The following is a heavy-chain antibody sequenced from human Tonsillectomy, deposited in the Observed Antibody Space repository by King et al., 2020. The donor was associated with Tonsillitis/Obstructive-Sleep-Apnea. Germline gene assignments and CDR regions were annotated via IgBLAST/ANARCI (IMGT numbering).Heavy chain of an antibody. CDR1: GFTFSSYS. D-gene: IGHD3-3*01. Sequence: EVQLVESGGGLVQPGGSLRLSCAASGFTFSSYSMNWVRQAPGKGLEWVSYISSSSSTIYYADSVKGRFTISRDNAKNSLYLQMNSLRDEDTAVYYCARDLSWEFWGGYSAALYYYYMDVWGKGTTVTVSS. CDR2: ISSSSSTI. J-gene: IGHJ6*03. CDR3: ARDLSWEFWGGYSAALYYYYMDV. V-gene: IGHV3-48*02.